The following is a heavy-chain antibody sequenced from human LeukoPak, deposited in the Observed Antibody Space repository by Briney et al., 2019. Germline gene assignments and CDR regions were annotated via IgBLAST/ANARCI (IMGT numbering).Heavy chain of an antibody. CDR2: ISYDGSNK. V-gene: IGHV3-30-3*01. CDR1: GFTFSSYA. D-gene: IGHD3-22*01. CDR3: ASAHYYYDSSGSDDY. J-gene: IGHJ4*02. Sequence: GRSLRLSCAASGFTFSSYAMHWVRQAPGKGLEWVAVISYDGSNKYYADSVKGRFTISRDNSKNTLYLQMNSLRAEDTAVYYCASAHYYYDSSGSDDYWGQGTLVTVS.